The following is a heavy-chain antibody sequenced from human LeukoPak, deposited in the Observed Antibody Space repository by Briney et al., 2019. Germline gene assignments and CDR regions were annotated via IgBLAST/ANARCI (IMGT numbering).Heavy chain of an antibody. V-gene: IGHV4-34*01. J-gene: IGHJ4*02. CDR1: SGSFSGYY. D-gene: IGHD1-1*01. Sequence: PSETLSLTCAVYSGSFSGYYWSWIRQPPGKGLEWIGEINHSGSTNYSPSLKSRVTISVDTSKNQFSLKLSSVTAADTAVYYCARGRELERRLLFDYWGQGTLVTVSS. CDR2: INHSGST. CDR3: ARGRELERRLLFDY.